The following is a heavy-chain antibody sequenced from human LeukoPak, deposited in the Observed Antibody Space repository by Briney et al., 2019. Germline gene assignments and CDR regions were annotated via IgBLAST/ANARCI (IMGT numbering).Heavy chain of an antibody. V-gene: IGHV1-2*02. CDR3: ARDGPIAAAGGFDD. D-gene: IGHD6-13*01. CDR1: GYTFTSYD. Sequence: GASVKVSCKASGYTFTSYDINWVRQATGQGLEWMGWMNPNSGGTNYAQKFQGRVTMTRDTSISTAYMELSRLRSDDTAVYYCARDGPIAAAGGFDDWGQGTLVTVSS. J-gene: IGHJ4*02. CDR2: MNPNSGGT.